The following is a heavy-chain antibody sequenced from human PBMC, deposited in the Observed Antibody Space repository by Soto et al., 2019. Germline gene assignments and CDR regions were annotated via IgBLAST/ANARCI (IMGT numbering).Heavy chain of an antibody. J-gene: IGHJ6*02. D-gene: IGHD6-13*01. CDR2: IYHSGST. CDR1: GGSISSSNW. Sequence: SETLSLTCAVSGGSISSSNWWSWVRQPPGKGLEWIGEIYHSGSTNYNPSLKSRVTISVDKSKNQFSLKLSSVTTADTAVYYCARVGYSSSWSVYYYYYGMDVWGQGTTVTVSS. CDR3: ARVGYSSSWSVYYYYYGMDV. V-gene: IGHV4-4*02.